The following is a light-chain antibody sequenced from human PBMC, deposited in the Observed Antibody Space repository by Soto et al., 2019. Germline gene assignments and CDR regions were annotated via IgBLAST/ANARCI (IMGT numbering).Light chain of an antibody. CDR2: GAT. V-gene: IGKV1-39*01. J-gene: IGKJ2*01. CDR3: QQSYSTPT. Sequence: DIQMTQSPSSLSASVGDRVTITCRASQSISKYLHWYQQKPGKAPKVMIYGATTLQSVVPSRFSGSGSVTEFTLSISSLQTEDFSTYYYQQSYSTPTVGQGTKLEIK. CDR1: QSISKY.